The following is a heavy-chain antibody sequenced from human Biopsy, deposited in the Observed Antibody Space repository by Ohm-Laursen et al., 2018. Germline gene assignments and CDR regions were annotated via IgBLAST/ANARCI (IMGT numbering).Heavy chain of an antibody. CDR3: AAPFQYYDSWGGYPPFDH. V-gene: IGHV1-69*17. CDR1: VVTFTKYA. Sequence: GYWVKVSSKASVVTFTKYAISWVRQAPGAGLGWMGGIIAVSGLVNYAPKFQGRVSITADKSTTTAYMELSNLKSEDTAVYYCAAPFQYYDSWGGYPPFDHWGQGTLVTVSS. D-gene: IGHD3-3*01. J-gene: IGHJ4*02. CDR2: IIAVSGLV.